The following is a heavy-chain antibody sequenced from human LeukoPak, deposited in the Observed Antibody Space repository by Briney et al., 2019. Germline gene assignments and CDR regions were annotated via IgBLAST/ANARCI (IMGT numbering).Heavy chain of an antibody. CDR1: GYTFTSYY. V-gene: IGHV1-46*01. D-gene: IGHD2-15*01. Sequence: WASVKVSCKASGYTFTSYYMPWVRQAPGQGLEWVGIINPSGGSTSYAQKFQGRVTMTRDTPTSTVYMELSSLRSEDTAVYYCARDLVVFFFKQKTAYDMDVWGQGTLVTVSS. CDR3: ARDLVVFFFKQKTAYDMDV. J-gene: IGHJ6*02. CDR2: INPSGGST.